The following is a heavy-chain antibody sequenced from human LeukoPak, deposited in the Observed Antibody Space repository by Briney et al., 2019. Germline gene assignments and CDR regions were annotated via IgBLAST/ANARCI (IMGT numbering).Heavy chain of an antibody. V-gene: IGHV4-59*08. CDR2: IHYSGAT. D-gene: IGHD3-22*01. CDR3: ARLVVTSGLDWFDP. J-gene: IGHJ5*02. Sequence: SETLSLTCTVSGGSISYDYWTWIRQSPGKRLEWIGYIHYSGATNYSPSLKSRVTISVDTSKNQFSLKLTSVTAADTAVYYCARLVVTSGLDWFDPWGQGTLVTVSS. CDR1: GGSISYDY.